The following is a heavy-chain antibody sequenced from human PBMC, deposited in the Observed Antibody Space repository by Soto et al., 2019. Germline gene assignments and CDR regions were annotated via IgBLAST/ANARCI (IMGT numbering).Heavy chain of an antibody. J-gene: IGHJ4*02. D-gene: IGHD1-26*01. Sequence: SETLSLTCTVSGGSISSSSYYWGWIRQPPGKGLEWIGSIYYSGSTYYNPSLKSRVTISVDTSKNQFSLKLSSVTAADTAVYYCAADYIVGATQLDYWGQGTLVTVSS. CDR3: AADYIVGATQLDY. V-gene: IGHV4-39*01. CDR1: GGSISSSSYY. CDR2: IYYSGST.